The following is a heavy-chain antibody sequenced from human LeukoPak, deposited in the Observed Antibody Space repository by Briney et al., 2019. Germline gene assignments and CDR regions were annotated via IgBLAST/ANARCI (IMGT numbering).Heavy chain of an antibody. Sequence: PSETLSLTCTVSGGSISSYYWSWIRQPPGKGLEWIGSIYYSGSTYYNPSLKSRVTISVDTSKNQFSLKLSSVTAADTAVYYCARPQLLYDKGWFDPWGQGTLVTVSS. V-gene: IGHV4-39*01. J-gene: IGHJ5*02. CDR3: ARPQLLYDKGWFDP. D-gene: IGHD3-22*01. CDR2: IYYSGST. CDR1: GGSISSYY.